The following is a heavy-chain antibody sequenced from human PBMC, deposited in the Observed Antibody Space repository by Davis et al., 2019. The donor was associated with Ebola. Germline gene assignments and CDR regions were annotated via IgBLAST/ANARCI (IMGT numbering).Heavy chain of an antibody. V-gene: IGHV3-74*01. J-gene: IGHJ4*02. CDR2: IDTDGSTT. CDR1: EFTFRSYW. CDR3: ARDVGGRAGY. Sequence: GESLKISCVASEFTFRSYWFHWVRQAPGKGLEWVSRIDTDGSTTNYADSVRGRFTISRDNAKNTLFLQMSSLRADDTAVYYCARDVGGRAGYWGQGTLVTVSS.